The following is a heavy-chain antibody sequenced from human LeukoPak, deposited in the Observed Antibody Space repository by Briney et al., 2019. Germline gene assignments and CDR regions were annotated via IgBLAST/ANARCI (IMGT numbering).Heavy chain of an antibody. V-gene: IGHV1-2*02. CDR2: INCNSGGT. CDR3: ARVVPAAIHRYYFDY. CDR1: GYTFTGYY. J-gene: IGHJ4*02. D-gene: IGHD2-2*02. Sequence: ASVKVSCKASGYTFTGYYMHWVRQAPGQGLEWMGWINCNSGGTNYAQKFQGRVTMTRDTSINTAYMELSRLRSDDTAVYYCARVVPAAIHRYYFDYWGQGTLVTVSS.